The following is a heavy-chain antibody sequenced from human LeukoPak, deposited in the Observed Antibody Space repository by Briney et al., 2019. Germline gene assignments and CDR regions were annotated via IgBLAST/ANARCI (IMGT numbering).Heavy chain of an antibody. Sequence: ASVKVSCKASGYTFTSYYIHWVRQAPGQGLEWMGIINPSGGSTSYAQKFQGRVTMTRDTSTSTVYMELSSLRSGDTAVYYCARDCSGGSCPDYWGQGTLVTVSS. J-gene: IGHJ4*02. V-gene: IGHV1-46*01. D-gene: IGHD2-15*01. CDR3: ARDCSGGSCPDY. CDR1: GYTFTSYY. CDR2: INPSGGST.